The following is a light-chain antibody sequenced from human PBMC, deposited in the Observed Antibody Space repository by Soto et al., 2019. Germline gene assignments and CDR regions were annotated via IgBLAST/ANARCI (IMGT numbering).Light chain of an antibody. CDR1: QSVSSSY. J-gene: IGKJ1*01. CDR3: QQRSNWPPGT. CDR2: GAS. Sequence: EIVLTQSPGTLSLSPGERAPLSCRASQSVSSSYLAWYQQKPGQAPRLLIYGASSRATGIPDRFSGSGSGTDFTLTISRLEPEDFAVYYCQQRSNWPPGTFGQGTKVDIK. V-gene: IGKV3D-20*02.